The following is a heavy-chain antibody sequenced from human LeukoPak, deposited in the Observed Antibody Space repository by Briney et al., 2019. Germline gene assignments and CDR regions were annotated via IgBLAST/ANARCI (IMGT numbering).Heavy chain of an antibody. CDR2: IYTSGST. CDR3: ARLENYDFWSGYYMDV. V-gene: IGHV4-4*09. Sequence: PSETLSLTCTVSGGSISSYYWSWIRQPPGKGLEWIGYIYTSGSTNYNPSLKSRVTISVDTSKNQFSLKLSSVTAADTAVHYCARLENYDFWSGYYMDVWGKGTTVTVSS. D-gene: IGHD3-3*01. CDR1: GGSISSYY. J-gene: IGHJ6*03.